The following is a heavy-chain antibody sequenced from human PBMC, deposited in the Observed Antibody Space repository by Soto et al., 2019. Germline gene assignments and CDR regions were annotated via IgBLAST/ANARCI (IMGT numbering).Heavy chain of an antibody. CDR2: ISSSSSTI. V-gene: IGHV3-48*01. CDR1: GFTFSSYS. D-gene: IGHD4-17*01. Sequence: GGSLRLSCAASGFTFSSYSMDWVRQAPGKGLEWVSYISSSSSTIYYADSVKGRFTISRDNAKNSLYLQMNSLRAEDTSVYYFARDGDFHGDYVPYYFDYWGQGTLVTVSS. J-gene: IGHJ4*02. CDR3: ARDGDFHGDYVPYYFDY.